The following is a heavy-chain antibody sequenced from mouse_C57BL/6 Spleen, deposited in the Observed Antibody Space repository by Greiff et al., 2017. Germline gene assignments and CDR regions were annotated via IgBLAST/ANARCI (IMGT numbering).Heavy chain of an antibody. J-gene: IGHJ2*01. D-gene: IGHD3-2*01. CDR1: GYTFTSYW. Sequence: QVQLQQSGAELVKPGASVKLSCKASGYTFTSYWMHWVKQRPGRGLEWIGRIDPNSGGTKYNEKFKSKATLTVDKPSSPAYMQLSSLTSEDSAVYYCAREIDSWVYFDYWGQGTTLTVSS. V-gene: IGHV1-72*01. CDR2: IDPNSGGT. CDR3: AREIDSWVYFDY.